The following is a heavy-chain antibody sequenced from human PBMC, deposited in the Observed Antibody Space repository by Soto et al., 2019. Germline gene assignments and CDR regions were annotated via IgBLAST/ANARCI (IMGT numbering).Heavy chain of an antibody. V-gene: IGHV3-9*01. J-gene: IGHJ4*02. CDR3: AKAHLLGNRGTGGVDC. Sequence: EVQLVESGGGLVQPGRSLRLSCAASGFTFDDYAMHWVRQAPGKGLEWVSSITWDSGRITYADSLNGRFTISRDNTKTSLYLQMESLRPGDTAFYYWAKAHLLGNRGTGGVDCGGQGTLVTFSS. CDR1: GFTFDDYA. CDR2: ITWDSGRI. D-gene: IGHD3-9*01.